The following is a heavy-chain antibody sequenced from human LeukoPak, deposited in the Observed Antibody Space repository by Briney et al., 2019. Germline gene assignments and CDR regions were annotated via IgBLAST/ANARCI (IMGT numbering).Heavy chain of an antibody. CDR3: ARASRSGSYFFY. V-gene: IGHV3-72*01. J-gene: IGHJ4*02. Sequence: GGSLRLSCAASGFTFSSYAMHWVRQAPGKGLEWVGRSRNKANGYTTEYAASVKGRFTISRDDSKNSLSLQMNSLKTDDTAVYYCARASRSGSYFFYWGQGTLVTVSS. CDR2: SRNKANGYTT. CDR1: GFTFSSYA. D-gene: IGHD1-26*01.